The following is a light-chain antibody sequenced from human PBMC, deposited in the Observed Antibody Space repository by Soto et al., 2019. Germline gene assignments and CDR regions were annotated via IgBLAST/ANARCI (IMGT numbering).Light chain of an antibody. CDR3: QQYNNWPRT. J-gene: IGKJ1*01. V-gene: IGKV3-15*01. CDR1: QGVSSN. Sequence: EIVMTQSPATLSVSPGERATLSCRASQGVSSNLAWYQQKPGQAPRLLIYGASTRATGIPARFSGSGSGTEFTLTISSLQSEDFAVYYCQQYNNWPRTFGQGTKEEIK. CDR2: GAS.